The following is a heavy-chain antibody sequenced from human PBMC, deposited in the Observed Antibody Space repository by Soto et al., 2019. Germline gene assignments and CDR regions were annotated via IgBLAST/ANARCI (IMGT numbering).Heavy chain of an antibody. CDR3: ARDLGGWPDY. V-gene: IGHV1-8*01. CDR2: INASNGNT. CDR1: GYTFTSYD. D-gene: IGHD2-15*01. Sequence: ASVKVSCKASGYTFTSYDINWVRQATGQGLEWMGWINASNGNTAYSQKFQGRVTITRDTSASTAYMELSSLRSEDTAVYYCARDLGGWPDYWGQGTLVTVSS. J-gene: IGHJ4*02.